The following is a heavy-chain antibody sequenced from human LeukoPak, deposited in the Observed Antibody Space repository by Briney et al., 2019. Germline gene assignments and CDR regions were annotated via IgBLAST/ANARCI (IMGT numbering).Heavy chain of an antibody. V-gene: IGHV4-4*02. CDR3: ARMGAGTAAAGYYFDY. CDR2: IYHSGST. CDR1: GGSISSSNW. Sequence: TPSETLSLTCAVSGGSISSSNWWSWVRQPPGKGLEWIGEIYHSGSTNYNPSLKSRVTISVGKSKNQFSLKLSSVTAADTAVYYCARMGAGTAAAGYYFDYWGQGTLVTVSS. J-gene: IGHJ4*02. D-gene: IGHD6-13*01.